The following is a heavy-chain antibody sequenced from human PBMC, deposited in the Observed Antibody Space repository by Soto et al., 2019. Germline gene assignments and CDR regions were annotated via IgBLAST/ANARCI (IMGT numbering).Heavy chain of an antibody. CDR1: GGTFSSYA. CDR2: IIPIFGTA. J-gene: IGHJ5*02. Sequence: SVKVSCKASGGTFSSYAISWVRQAPGQGLEWMGGIIPIFGTANYAQKFQGRVTITADEPTSTAYMELSSLRSEDTAVYYCARGPRGSSPTLKYNWFDPWGQGTLVTVSS. V-gene: IGHV1-69*13. CDR3: ARGPRGSSPTLKYNWFDP. D-gene: IGHD1-26*01.